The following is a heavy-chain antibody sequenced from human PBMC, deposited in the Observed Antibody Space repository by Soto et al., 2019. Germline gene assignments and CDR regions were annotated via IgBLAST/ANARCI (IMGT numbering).Heavy chain of an antibody. J-gene: IGHJ4*02. CDR3: ARENAAAAAYYFDY. Sequence: SETLSLTCTVSGGSISSYYWSWIRQPPGKGLEWIGYIYYSGSTNYNPSLKSRVTISVDTSKNQFSLKLSSVTAADTAVYYCARENAAAAAYYFDYWGQGTLVTVSS. CDR1: GGSISSYY. D-gene: IGHD6-13*01. V-gene: IGHV4-59*01. CDR2: IYYSGST.